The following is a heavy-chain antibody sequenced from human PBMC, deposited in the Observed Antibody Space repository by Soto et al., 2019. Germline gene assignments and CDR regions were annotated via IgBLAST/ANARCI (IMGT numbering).Heavy chain of an antibody. CDR1: GYPLTNYG. CDR3: VRDWQLSP. Sequence: QVQLVQSGDEVKRTGASGKVSSRAPGYPLTNYGISWVRQALGQGLFWLGWISGHNGNTLYAQNVQGRLTLTIDTSTNTAYMELMSLKIDDTAMYYCVRDWQLSPWGQGTLVTVSS. CDR2: ISGHNGNT. V-gene: IGHV1-18*01. J-gene: IGHJ5*02. D-gene: IGHD1-1*01.